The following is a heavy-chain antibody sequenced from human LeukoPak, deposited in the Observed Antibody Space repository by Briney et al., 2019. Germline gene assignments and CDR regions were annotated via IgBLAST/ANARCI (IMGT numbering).Heavy chain of an antibody. V-gene: IGHV3-33*06. J-gene: IGHJ4*02. CDR3: AKVRFSGSYYFDY. Sequence: GRSLRLSCAASGFTFSSYGMHWVRQAPGKGLEWVAVIWYDGSNKYYADSVKGRFTISRDNSKNTLYLQMNSLRAEDTAVYYCAKVRFSGSYYFDYWGQGTLVTVSS. D-gene: IGHD6-19*01. CDR1: GFTFSSYG. CDR2: IWYDGSNK.